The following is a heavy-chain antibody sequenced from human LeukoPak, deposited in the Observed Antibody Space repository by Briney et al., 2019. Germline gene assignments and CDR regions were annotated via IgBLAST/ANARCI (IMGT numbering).Heavy chain of an antibody. V-gene: IGHV4-59*01. J-gene: IGHJ6*03. CDR1: GGSISSYY. Sequence: SETLSLTCTVSGGSISSYYWSWIRQPPGKGLEWIGYIYYSGSTNYNPSLKSRVTISVDTSKNQFSLKLSSVTAADTAVYYCARDWGSSWYTNYYYYYYMDVWGKGTTVTVSS. CDR3: ARDWGSSWYTNYYYYYYMDV. D-gene: IGHD6-13*01. CDR2: IYYSGST.